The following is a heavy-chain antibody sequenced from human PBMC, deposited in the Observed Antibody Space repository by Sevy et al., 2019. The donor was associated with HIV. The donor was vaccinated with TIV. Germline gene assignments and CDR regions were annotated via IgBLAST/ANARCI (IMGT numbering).Heavy chain of an antibody. CDR2: IYYSGST. D-gene: IGHD3-22*01. J-gene: IGHJ4*02. V-gene: IGHV4-31*03. CDR3: ARESRPYYYDSSGYSGFDY. Sequence: SETLSLTCTVSVGSISSGGYYWSWIRQHPGKGLEWIGYIYYSGSTYYNPSLKSRVTISVDTSKNQFSLKLSSVTAADTAVYYCARESRPYYYDSSGYSGFDYWGQGTLVTVSS. CDR1: VGSISSGGYY.